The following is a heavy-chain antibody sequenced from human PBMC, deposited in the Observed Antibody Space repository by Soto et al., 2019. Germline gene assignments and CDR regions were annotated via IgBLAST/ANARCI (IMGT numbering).Heavy chain of an antibody. J-gene: IGHJ4*02. Sequence: RRLSCAASGFTFSSYAMHWVRQAPGKGLEWVAVISYDGSNKYYADSVKGRFTISRDNSKNTLYLQMNSLRAEDTAVYYCARKILSIAAAGFDYWGQGTLVTVSS. CDR2: ISYDGSNK. V-gene: IGHV3-30-3*01. CDR3: ARKILSIAAAGFDY. CDR1: GFTFSSYA. D-gene: IGHD6-13*01.